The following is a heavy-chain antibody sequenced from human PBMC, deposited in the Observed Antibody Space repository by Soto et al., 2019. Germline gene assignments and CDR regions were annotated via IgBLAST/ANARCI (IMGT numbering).Heavy chain of an antibody. V-gene: IGHV3-7*01. D-gene: IGHD6-6*01. CDR1: GFTFSSYW. CDR2: VNQDGSEK. CDR3: ARELGRGGSSIAARGFDY. J-gene: IGHJ4*02. Sequence: EVQLVESGGGLVQPGGSLRLSCAASGFTFSSYWMSWVRQAPGKGLEWVANVNQDGSEKYYVDSVKGRFTISRDNAKNSLYLQMNSLRAEDTAVYYCARELGRGGSSIAARGFDYWGQGTLVTVSS.